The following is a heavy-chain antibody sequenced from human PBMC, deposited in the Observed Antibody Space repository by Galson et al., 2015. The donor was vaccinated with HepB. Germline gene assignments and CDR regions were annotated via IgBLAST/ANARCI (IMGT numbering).Heavy chain of an antibody. V-gene: IGHV2-70*11. Sequence: PALVKPTQTLTLTCTFSGFSLSTSGMCVSWLRQPPGKALEWLARIDWDDDKYYSTSLKTRLTISKDTSKNQVVLTMTNMDPVDTATYYCARTRITMVRGVITTTDYWGQGTLVTVSS. CDR1: GFSLSTSGMC. CDR3: ARTRITMVRGVITTTDY. CDR2: IDWDDDK. J-gene: IGHJ4*02. D-gene: IGHD3-10*01.